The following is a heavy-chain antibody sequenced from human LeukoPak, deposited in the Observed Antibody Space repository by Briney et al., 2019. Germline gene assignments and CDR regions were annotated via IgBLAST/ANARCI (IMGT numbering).Heavy chain of an antibody. D-gene: IGHD4-17*01. CDR2: IIPILGIA. Sequence: SVKVSSKASGGTFSSYTISWVRQAPGQGLEWMGRIIPILGIANYAQKFQGRVTITADKSTSTAYMELSSLRSEDTAVYYCAGGLTVTNDYWAREPWSPSPQ. V-gene: IGHV1-69*02. CDR1: GGTFSSYT. J-gene: IGHJ4*02. CDR3: AGGLTVTNDY.